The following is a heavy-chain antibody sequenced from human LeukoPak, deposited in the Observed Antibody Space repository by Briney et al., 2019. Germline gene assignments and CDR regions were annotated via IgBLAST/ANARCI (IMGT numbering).Heavy chain of an antibody. Sequence: HGESLKISCKGSGYRFSSYWLGWVRQMPGKGLEWMGIIYPGDSETRYSPSLQGQVTISADKSISTAYLQWSSLKASDTAMYYCVRALGYCSSGSCYYYDYWGQGTLVTVSS. V-gene: IGHV5-51*01. J-gene: IGHJ4*02. CDR1: GYRFSSYW. D-gene: IGHD2-15*01. CDR2: IYPGDSET. CDR3: VRALGYCSSGSCYYYDY.